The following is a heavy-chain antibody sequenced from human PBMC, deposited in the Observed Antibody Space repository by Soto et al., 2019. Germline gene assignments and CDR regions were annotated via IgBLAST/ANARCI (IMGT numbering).Heavy chain of an antibody. CDR2: ISFDGINR. V-gene: IGHV3-33*05. J-gene: IGHJ3*02. CDR3: ERVFPTFDI. Sequence: WVRQAPGKGLEWVAIISFDGINRFYRDSVKGRFTISRDNAKNSLYLQMNSLRAEDTAVYYYERVFPTFDIWGQGTMVTVSS.